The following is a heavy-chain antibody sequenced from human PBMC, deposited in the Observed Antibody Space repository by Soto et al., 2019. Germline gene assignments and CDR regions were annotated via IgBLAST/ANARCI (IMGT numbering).Heavy chain of an antibody. Sequence: ASVKVSCKASGDTFTSYGISWVRQAPGQGLEWMGWISAYNGNTNYAQKLQGRVTMTTDTSTSTAYMELRSLRSDDTAVYYCARIDAAGWWFDPWGQGTLVTVSS. CDR2: ISAYNGNT. CDR1: GDTFTSYG. D-gene: IGHD2-15*01. CDR3: ARIDAAGWWFDP. V-gene: IGHV1-18*01. J-gene: IGHJ5*02.